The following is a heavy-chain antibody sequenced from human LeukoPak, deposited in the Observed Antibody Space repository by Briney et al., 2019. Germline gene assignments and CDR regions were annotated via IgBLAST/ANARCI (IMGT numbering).Heavy chain of an antibody. CDR3: ARGFESSYSSGWYRGYDAFDI. D-gene: IGHD6-19*01. J-gene: IGHJ3*02. CDR1: GMSLSDYY. CDR2: INHSGTT. V-gene: IGHV4-34*09. Sequence: SETLSLTCGVYGMSLSDYYWTWIRQSPGKGLEWIGEINHSGTTNYNPSLKSRVTISVDTSKNQFSLKLSSVTAADTAVYYCARGFESSYSSGWYRGYDAFDIWGQGTMVTISS.